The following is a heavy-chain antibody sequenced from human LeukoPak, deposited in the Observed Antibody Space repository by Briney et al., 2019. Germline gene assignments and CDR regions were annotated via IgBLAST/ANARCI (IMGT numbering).Heavy chain of an antibody. J-gene: IGHJ4*02. D-gene: IGHD5-18*01. CDR1: GFTVSSNY. Sequence: PGGSLRLSCAASGFTVSSNYMSWVRQAPGKGLEWVSVIYSGGSTYYADSVKGRFTISRDNSKNTLYLQMNSLRPEDTAVHYCAKGYNYAYEYWGQGTLVTVSS. CDR3: AKGYNYAYEY. CDR2: IYSGGST. V-gene: IGHV3-53*01.